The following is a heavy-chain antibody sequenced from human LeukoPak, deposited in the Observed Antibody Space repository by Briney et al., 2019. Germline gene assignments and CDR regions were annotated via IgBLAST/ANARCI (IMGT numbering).Heavy chain of an antibody. D-gene: IGHD2-21*01. CDR1: GYTFTSYG. J-gene: IGHJ4*02. CDR3: ARATSYCGGDCYQLDY. V-gene: IGHV1-18*01. CDR2: ISAYNGNT. Sequence: ASVKVSCKASGYTFTSYGISWVRQVPGQGLEWMGWISAYNGNTNYAQKLQGRVTMTTDTSTSTAYMELRSLRSDDTAVYYCARATSYCGGDCYQLDYWGQGTLVTVSS.